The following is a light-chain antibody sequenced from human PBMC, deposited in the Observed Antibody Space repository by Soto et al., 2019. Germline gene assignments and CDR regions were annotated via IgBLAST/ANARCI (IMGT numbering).Light chain of an antibody. CDR3: SSYAGSNNFGV. J-gene: IGLJ2*01. V-gene: IGLV2-8*01. CDR1: SSDVGGYNY. Sequence: QSALTQPPSASGSPGQSVTISCTGTSSDVGGYNYVSWYQQHPGKAPKLMIYEVSKRPSGVPDRFSGSKSGNKASLTVSGLQAEDEADYYCSSYAGSNNFGVFGGGTQLT. CDR2: EVS.